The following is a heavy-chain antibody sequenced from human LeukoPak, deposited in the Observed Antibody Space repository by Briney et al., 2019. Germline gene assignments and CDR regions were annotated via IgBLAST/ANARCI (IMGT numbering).Heavy chain of an antibody. J-gene: IGHJ4*02. Sequence: GGSLRLSCAASGFTFSSYGMHWVRQAPGKGLEWVAFIRYDGSNKYYADSVKGRFTISRDNAKNSLYLQMNSLRAEDTAVYYCARDLQMTTVYYWGQGTLVTVSS. CDR1: GFTFSSYG. D-gene: IGHD4-17*01. V-gene: IGHV3-30*02. CDR3: ARDLQMTTVYY. CDR2: IRYDGSNK.